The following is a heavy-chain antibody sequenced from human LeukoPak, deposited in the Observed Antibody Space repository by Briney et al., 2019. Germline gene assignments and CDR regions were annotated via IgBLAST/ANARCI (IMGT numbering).Heavy chain of an antibody. J-gene: IGHJ4*02. CDR3: ARDPGSSWYRFDY. CDR2: IYYSGST. V-gene: IGHV4-59*01. Sequence: SETLSLTCTVSGGSISSYYLSWIRQPPGKGLEWIGYIYYSGSTNYNPSLKSRVTISVDTSKNQFSLKLSSVTAAETAVYYCARDPGSSWYRFDYWGQGTLVTVSS. CDR1: GGSISSYY. D-gene: IGHD6-13*01.